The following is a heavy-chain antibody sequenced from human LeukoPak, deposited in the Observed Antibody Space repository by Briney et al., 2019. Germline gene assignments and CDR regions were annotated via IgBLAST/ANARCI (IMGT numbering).Heavy chain of an antibody. CDR3: EKGLRGQQLLIPEI. V-gene: IGHV3-30*19. D-gene: IGHD6-13*01. CDR1: GFTFSSYG. J-gene: IGHJ3*02. Sequence: GGSLRLSCAASGFTFSSYGMHWVRQAPGKGLEWVSVISYDGSNKYYADSVKGRFTISRDNSKNTLYLQMNSLRAEDTAVYYCEKGLRGQQLLIPEIWGQGTMVTVSS. CDR2: ISYDGSNK.